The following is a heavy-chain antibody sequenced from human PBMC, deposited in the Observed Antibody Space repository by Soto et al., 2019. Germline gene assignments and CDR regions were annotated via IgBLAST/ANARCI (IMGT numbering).Heavy chain of an antibody. CDR3: ARDPGSDTKYYYYGMDV. D-gene: IGHD3-10*01. Sequence: GASVKVSCKASGYTFTSYGISWVRQAPGQGLERMGWISAYNGNTNYAQKLQGRVTMTTDTSTSTAYMELRSLRSDDTAVYYCARDPGSDTKYYYYGMDVWGQGTTVTVSS. J-gene: IGHJ6*02. CDR1: GYTFTSYG. CDR2: ISAYNGNT. V-gene: IGHV1-18*01.